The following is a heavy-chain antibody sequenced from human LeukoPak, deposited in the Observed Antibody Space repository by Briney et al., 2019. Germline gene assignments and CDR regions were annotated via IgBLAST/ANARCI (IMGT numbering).Heavy chain of an antibody. V-gene: IGHV4-38-2*02. CDR3: ARHKSPLPLH. CDR1: GYSVSSGYY. CDR2: MYHSGDT. D-gene: IGHD3-10*01. Sequence: PSETLSLTCTVSGYSVSSGYYWGWIRQPPGKGLEWIGSMYHSGDTYYNPSLKSRVTISVDTSKNQLSLKLSSVTAADTAVYYCARHKSPLPLHWGQGTLVTVSS. J-gene: IGHJ4*02.